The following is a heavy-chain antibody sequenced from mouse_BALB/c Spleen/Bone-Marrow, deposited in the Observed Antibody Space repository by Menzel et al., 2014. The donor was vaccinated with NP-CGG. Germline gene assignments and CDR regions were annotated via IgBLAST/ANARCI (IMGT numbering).Heavy chain of an antibody. V-gene: IGHV2-6-7*01. J-gene: IGHJ4*01. CDR3: ARDSFLITRALDY. CDR2: IWGDGST. Sequence: VQLVESGPGLVAPSQSLSITCTVSGFSLTGYGVSWARQPPGKGLEWLGMIWGDGSTDYNSALKSRLSINKDNSKSQVFLKMNSLQTDDTARYYCARDSFLITRALDYWGQGTSVTVSS. CDR1: GFSLTGYG. D-gene: IGHD2-4*01.